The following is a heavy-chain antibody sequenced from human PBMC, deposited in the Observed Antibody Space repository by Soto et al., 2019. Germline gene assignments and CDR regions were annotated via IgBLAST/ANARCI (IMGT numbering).Heavy chain of an antibody. V-gene: IGHV1-3*01. CDR2: INAGNGNT. CDR3: ARDKVGIAAAGTWFDP. D-gene: IGHD6-13*01. CDR1: GYTFTSYA. Sequence: ASVKVSCKASGYTFTSYAMHWVRQAPGQRLEWMGWINAGNGNTKYSQKFQGRVTITRDTSASTAYMELSSLRSEDTAVYYCARDKVGIAAAGTWFDPWGQXTLVTVSS. J-gene: IGHJ5*02.